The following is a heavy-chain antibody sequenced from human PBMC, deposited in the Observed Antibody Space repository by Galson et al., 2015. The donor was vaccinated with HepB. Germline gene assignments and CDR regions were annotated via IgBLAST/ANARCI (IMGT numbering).Heavy chain of an antibody. J-gene: IGHJ3*02. D-gene: IGHD3-3*01. CDR1: GFTFSNAW. CDR3: TTDPITIFGVVNAFDI. CDR2: IKSKTDGGTT. V-gene: IGHV3-15*07. Sequence: SLRLSCAASGFTFSNAWMNWVRQAPGKGLEWVGRIKSKTDGGTTDYAAPVKGRFTISRDDSKNTLYLQMNSLKTEDTAVYYCTTDPITIFGVVNAFDIWGQGTMVTVSS.